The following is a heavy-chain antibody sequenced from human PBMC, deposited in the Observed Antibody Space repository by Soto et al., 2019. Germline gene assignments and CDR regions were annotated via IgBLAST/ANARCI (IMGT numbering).Heavy chain of an antibody. Sequence: GVSQRNCWRGSGCRCASHGGGWVSQMTGKGLEWMGIIYPGDSDTRYSPSVQGQVTISADKSISTAYLQWSSLKASDTAMYYCARHSETYYYYMDVWGKGTTVTVSS. J-gene: IGHJ6*03. CDR3: ARHSETYYYYMDV. V-gene: IGHV5-51*01. CDR2: IYPGDSDT. CDR1: GCRCASHG. D-gene: IGHD3-10*01.